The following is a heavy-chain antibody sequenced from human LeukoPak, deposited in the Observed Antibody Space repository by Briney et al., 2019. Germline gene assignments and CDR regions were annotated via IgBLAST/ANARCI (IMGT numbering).Heavy chain of an antibody. Sequence: SETLSLTCTVSGGSISSYYWSWIRQPPGKGLEWIGYIYYSGSTNYNPSLKSRVTISVDTSKNQFSLKLSSVTAADTAVYYCARGLAVRGENYFDYWGQGTLVTVSS. CDR2: IYYSGST. J-gene: IGHJ4*02. CDR3: ARGLAVRGENYFDY. V-gene: IGHV4-59*01. CDR1: GGSISSYY. D-gene: IGHD3-10*01.